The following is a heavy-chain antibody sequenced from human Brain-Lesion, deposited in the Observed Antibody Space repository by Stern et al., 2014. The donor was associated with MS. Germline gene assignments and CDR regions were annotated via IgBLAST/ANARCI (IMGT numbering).Heavy chain of an antibody. J-gene: IGHJ4*02. CDR2: FDPADGET. D-gene: IGHD1-26*01. V-gene: IGHV1-24*01. CDR3: ATLSPGAGGNYYRHFDY. Sequence: HVQLVESGAAVKMPGASLKLSCKVSGYTLTELSMHWVRQAPRKGPEWMGGFDPADGETIYAQKFQGRVTMTEDTSTGTAYMELSSLRSEDTAVYYCATLSPGAGGNYYRHFDYWGQGTLVTVSS. CDR1: GYTLTELS.